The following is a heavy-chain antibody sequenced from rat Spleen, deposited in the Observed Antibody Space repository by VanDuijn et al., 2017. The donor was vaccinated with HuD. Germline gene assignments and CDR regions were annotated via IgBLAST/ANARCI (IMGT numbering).Heavy chain of an antibody. Sequence: EVQLQESGPGLVKPSQSLSLTCSVTGHSITSSYRWNWIRKFPGNTLEWMGYINSAGSTIYNPSLTSRISLTRDTSRNQFFLQVNSVTTEDTATYYCARSDGTHYYLPFANWGQGTVVTVSS. CDR2: INSAGST. CDR1: GHSITSSYR. CDR3: ARSDGTHYYLPFAN. V-gene: IGHV3-3*01. J-gene: IGHJ3*01. D-gene: IGHD1-12*02.